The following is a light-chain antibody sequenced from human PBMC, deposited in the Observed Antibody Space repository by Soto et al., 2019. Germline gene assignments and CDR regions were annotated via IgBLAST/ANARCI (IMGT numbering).Light chain of an antibody. Sequence: EIVMTQSPATLSVSPGERATLSCRASQTVSSTLAWYQQKLGQAPRLLIYDASTRATGVPARFSGSGSGTEFTLTISSLQSEDFAVYYCHQYDHWYTFGQGTKLEIK. CDR3: HQYDHWYT. CDR2: DAS. CDR1: QTVSST. V-gene: IGKV3-15*01. J-gene: IGKJ2*01.